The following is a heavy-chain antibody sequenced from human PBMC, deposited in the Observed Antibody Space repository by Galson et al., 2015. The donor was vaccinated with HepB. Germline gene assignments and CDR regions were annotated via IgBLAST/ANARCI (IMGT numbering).Heavy chain of an antibody. CDR3: ARIVYYYDSSGSLGYYYYGMDV. J-gene: IGHJ6*02. Sequence: SCAASGFTFSSYGMHWVRQAPGQGLEWMGWINPNSGGTNYAQKFQGRVTMTRDTSISTAYMELSRLRSDDTAVYYCARIVYYYDSSGSLGYYYYGMDVWGQGTTVTVSS. D-gene: IGHD3-22*01. CDR2: INPNSGGT. CDR1: GFTFSSYG. V-gene: IGHV1-2*02.